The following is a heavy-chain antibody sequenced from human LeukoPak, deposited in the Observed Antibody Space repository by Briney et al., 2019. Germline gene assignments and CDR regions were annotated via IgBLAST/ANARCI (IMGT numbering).Heavy chain of an antibody. J-gene: IGHJ5*02. Sequence: GGSLRLSCAASGFPFSVYAMSWVRQAPGRGLEWVSTMGGSVADTYYTDSVKGRFTTSRDDSKNTLYLQMNSLRAEDTAVYYCAKVESSSWLNWFDPWGQGTLVTVSS. CDR1: GFPFSVYA. V-gene: IGHV3-23*01. D-gene: IGHD6-13*01. CDR3: AKVESSSWLNWFDP. CDR2: MGGSVADT.